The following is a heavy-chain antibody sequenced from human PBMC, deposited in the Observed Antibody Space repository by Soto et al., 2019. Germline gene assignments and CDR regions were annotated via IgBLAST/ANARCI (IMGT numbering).Heavy chain of an antibody. CDR3: ARGWAKYFAVNDF. D-gene: IGHD1-26*01. J-gene: IGHJ4*02. V-gene: IGHV1-18*01. Sequence: ASVKVSCKASGYTFNTCGITWVRQAPGKGIEWMGCVSGYSDKRDYSRKLQDRITLTADPSTTTSYMELRSLTSDDTAVYYCARGWAKYFAVNDFSGQGTLVTVSS. CDR2: VSGYSDKR. CDR1: GYTFNTCG.